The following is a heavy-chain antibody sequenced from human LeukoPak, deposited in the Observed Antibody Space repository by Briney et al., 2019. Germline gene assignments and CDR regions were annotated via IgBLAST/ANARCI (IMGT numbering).Heavy chain of an antibody. Sequence: PSETLSLTCSVSGGSISSSSHYWGWLRQPPGKGLEWIAYIYHTGTTNSNPSLRSRVTISLDTSKNQFSLNLGSVTTADTAVYYCAKILAGGGSFDYWGQGALVTVSS. J-gene: IGHJ4*02. CDR2: IYHTGTT. D-gene: IGHD1-26*01. CDR1: GGSISSSSHY. CDR3: AKILAGGGSFDY. V-gene: IGHV4-61*05.